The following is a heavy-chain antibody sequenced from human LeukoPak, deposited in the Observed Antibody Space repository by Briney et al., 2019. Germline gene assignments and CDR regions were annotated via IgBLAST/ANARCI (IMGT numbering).Heavy chain of an antibody. CDR2: IRSKAYGGTT. D-gene: IGHD3-10*01. CDR3: TKSPTPDVLLWFGEFRPAYYYGMDV. CDR1: GFTFGDYA. Sequence: GGSLRLSCTASGFTFGDYAMSWFRQAPGKGLEWVGFIRSKAYGGTTEYAASVKGRFTISRDDSKSIAYLQMNSLKTEDTAVYYCTKSPTPDVLLWFGEFRPAYYYGMDVWGQGTTVTVSS. V-gene: IGHV3-49*03. J-gene: IGHJ6*02.